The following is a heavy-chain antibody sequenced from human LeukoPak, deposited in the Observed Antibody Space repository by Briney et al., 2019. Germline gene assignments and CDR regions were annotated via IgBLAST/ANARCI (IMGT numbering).Heavy chain of an antibody. Sequence: HWASVKVSCKASGYTFTSYGTSWVRQAPGQGLEWMGWISAYNGNTNYAQKLQGRVTMTTDTSTSTAYMELRSLRSDDTAVYYCARGGYCSGGSCYSDYWGQGTLVTVSS. CDR3: ARGGYCSGGSCYSDY. CDR1: GYTFTSYG. CDR2: ISAYNGNT. V-gene: IGHV1-18*01. J-gene: IGHJ4*02. D-gene: IGHD2-15*01.